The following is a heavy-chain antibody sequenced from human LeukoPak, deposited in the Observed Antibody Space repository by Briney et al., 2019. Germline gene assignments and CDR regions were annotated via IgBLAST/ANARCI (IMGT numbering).Heavy chain of an antibody. Sequence: ASVKVSCKASGYTFTSYDINWVRQATGQGLEWMGWMNPNSGNTGYAQKFQGRVTITRNTSISTAYMELSSLRSEDTAVYYCAREPPPYCSSTSCRGGWFDPWGQGTLVTVSS. CDR3: AREPPPYCSSTSCRGGWFDP. CDR1: GYTFTSYD. J-gene: IGHJ5*02. CDR2: MNPNSGNT. D-gene: IGHD2-2*01. V-gene: IGHV1-8*03.